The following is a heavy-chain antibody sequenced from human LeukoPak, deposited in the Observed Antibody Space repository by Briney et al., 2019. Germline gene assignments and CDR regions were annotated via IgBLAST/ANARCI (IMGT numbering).Heavy chain of an antibody. Sequence: GGSLRLSCAASGVTFSSYSMNWVRQAPGKGLEWVSSISSRSTYIYYADSVKGRFTISRDNAKNSLYLQMNSLRAEDTAVYYCARDSGTFSLDYWGQGTLVTVSS. CDR2: ISSRSTYI. CDR1: GVTFSSYS. J-gene: IGHJ4*02. V-gene: IGHV3-21*01. CDR3: ARDSGTFSLDY. D-gene: IGHD3-10*01.